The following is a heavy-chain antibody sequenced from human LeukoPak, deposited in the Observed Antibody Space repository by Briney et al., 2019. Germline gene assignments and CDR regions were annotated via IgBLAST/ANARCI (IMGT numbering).Heavy chain of an antibody. J-gene: IGHJ6*03. D-gene: IGHD5-12*01. CDR3: AATKTYYYYYMDV. V-gene: IGHV4-4*07. Sequence: SETLSLTCTVSGGSISSYYWSWIRPRDGRGLEGIGRIYTSGSTNYNPSLKSRVTMSVDTSKNQFSLKLSSVTAADTAVYYCAATKTYYYYYMDVWGKGTTVTVSS. CDR1: GGSISSYY. CDR2: IYTSGST.